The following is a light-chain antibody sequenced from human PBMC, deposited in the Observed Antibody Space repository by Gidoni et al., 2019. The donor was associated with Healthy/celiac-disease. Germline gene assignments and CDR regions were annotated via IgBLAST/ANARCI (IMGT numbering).Light chain of an antibody. CDR2: AAS. CDR1: QGISSY. J-gene: IGKJ5*01. CDR3: QQLNSYPLT. V-gene: IGKV1-9*01. Sequence: DIQLTQSPSFLSASVGDRVTITCRASQGISSYLAWYQQKPGKAPKLLIYAASTLQSGVPSISGSGSGTEFTLTISSLQPEDFATYYRQQLNSYPLTFGQXTRLEIK.